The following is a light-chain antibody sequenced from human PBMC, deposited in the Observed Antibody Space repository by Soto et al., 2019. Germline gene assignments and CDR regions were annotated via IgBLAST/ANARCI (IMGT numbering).Light chain of an antibody. CDR3: CSYTSSSIRV. CDR1: SSDVGGYNH. CDR2: EVR. V-gene: IGLV2-14*01. J-gene: IGLJ3*02. Sequence: QSVLTQPASVSGSPGQSTTISCTGTSSDVGGYNHVSWYQQHPGKAPKLIIYEVRNRPSGVSNRLSGSKSGNTASLTISGLQADDEADYYCCSYTSSSIRVFGGGTKVTVL.